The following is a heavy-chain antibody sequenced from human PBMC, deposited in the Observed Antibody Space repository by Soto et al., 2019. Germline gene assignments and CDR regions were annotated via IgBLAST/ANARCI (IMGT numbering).Heavy chain of an antibody. CDR2: ITPIFGTA. D-gene: IGHD4-17*01. J-gene: IGHJ5*02. Sequence: GASVKVSCKASGGTFSSYAISWVRQAPGQGLEWMGGITPIFGTANYAQKFQGRVTITADESTSTAYMELSSVTAADTAVYYCARDLVGTVSYNWFDPWGQGTLVTVSS. CDR3: ARDLVGTVSYNWFDP. CDR1: GGTFSSYA. V-gene: IGHV1-69*13.